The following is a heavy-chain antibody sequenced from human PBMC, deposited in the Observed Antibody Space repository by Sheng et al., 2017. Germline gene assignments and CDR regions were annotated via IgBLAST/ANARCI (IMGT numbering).Heavy chain of an antibody. Sequence: QLQLQESGPGLVKPSETLSLTCTVSGGSISSSSYYWGWIRQPPGKGLEWIGSIYYSGSTYYNPSLKSRVTISVDTSKNQFSLKLSSVTAADTAVYYCASRSTSWSYYFDYWGQGTLVTVSS. CDR3: ASRSTSWSYYFDY. D-gene: IGHD2-2*01. CDR1: GGSISSSSYY. V-gene: IGHV4-39*07. CDR2: IYYSGST. J-gene: IGHJ4*02.